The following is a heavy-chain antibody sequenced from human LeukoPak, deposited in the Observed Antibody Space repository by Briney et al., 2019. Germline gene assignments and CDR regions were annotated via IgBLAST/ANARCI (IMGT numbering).Heavy chain of an antibody. D-gene: IGHD1-26*01. CDR3: ARDCGMGATKKNYYYYGMDV. CDR2: ISAYNGNT. Sequence: ASVKVSCKASGYTFTSYGISWVRQAPGQGLEWMGWISAYNGNTNYAQKPQGRVTMTTDTSTSTAYMELRSLRSDDTAVYYCARDCGMGATKKNYYYYGMDVWGQGTTVTVSS. CDR1: GYTFTSYG. V-gene: IGHV1-18*01. J-gene: IGHJ6*02.